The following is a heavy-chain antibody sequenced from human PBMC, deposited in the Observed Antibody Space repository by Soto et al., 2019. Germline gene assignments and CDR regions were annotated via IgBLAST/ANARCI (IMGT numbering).Heavy chain of an antibody. Sequence: QITLNESGPTVVRPTETLTLTCRFSGFSLTTSGVDVGWIRQSPGKAPEWLALIYWDDDKRYSASLKSRLTITKDTSKNQVVLTVSHLDPTDTATYYCAHRVLRTVFGLVTTTAIYFDFWGQGTPVAVSS. J-gene: IGHJ4*02. CDR3: AHRVLRTVFGLVTTTAIYFDF. D-gene: IGHD3-3*01. V-gene: IGHV2-5*02. CDR1: GFSLTTSGVD. CDR2: IYWDDDK.